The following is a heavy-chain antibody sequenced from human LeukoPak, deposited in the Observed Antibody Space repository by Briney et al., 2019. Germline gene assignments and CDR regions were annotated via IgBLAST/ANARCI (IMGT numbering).Heavy chain of an antibody. J-gene: IGHJ3*02. CDR2: ISAYKGNT. CDR1: GYTFTNYG. Sequence: ASVKVSCKASGYTFTNYGITWVRQAPGQGLEWMGWISAYKGNTNYAQNLQGRVTMTTDTSTSTVYMELRSLRSDDTAVYYCARDRAVRRVTDVFDIWGKGTMVTVSS. CDR3: ARDRAVRRVTDVFDI. V-gene: IGHV1-18*01. D-gene: IGHD3-10*01.